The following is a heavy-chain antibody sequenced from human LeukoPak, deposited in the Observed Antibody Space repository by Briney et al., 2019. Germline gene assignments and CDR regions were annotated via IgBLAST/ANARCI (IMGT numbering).Heavy chain of an antibody. Sequence: PGGTLRLSCEASGFTFSTYGMSWVRQAPGKGLEWVSAISGSGGSTYYADSVKGRFTISRDNSKNTLYLQMNSLRAEDTAVYYCAKGSGWSPQEAFDYWGQGTLVTVSS. CDR3: AKGSGWSPQEAFDY. D-gene: IGHD6-19*01. CDR1: GFTFSTYG. V-gene: IGHV3-23*01. CDR2: ISGSGGST. J-gene: IGHJ4*02.